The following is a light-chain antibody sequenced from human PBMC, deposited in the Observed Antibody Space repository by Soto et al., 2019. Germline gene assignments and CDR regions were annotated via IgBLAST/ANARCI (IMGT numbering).Light chain of an antibody. Sequence: QSALAQPASVSGSPGQSITISCTGTISDVGTYNLVSWYQHRPGKAPKLIIYEDHKRPSDISDRFSGSKSDNTASLTISGRQGEDEADYFCCSYAGRSIFPYVFGTGTKLTVL. V-gene: IGLV2-23*02. CDR2: EDH. J-gene: IGLJ1*01. CDR3: CSYAGRSIFPYV. CDR1: ISDVGTYNL.